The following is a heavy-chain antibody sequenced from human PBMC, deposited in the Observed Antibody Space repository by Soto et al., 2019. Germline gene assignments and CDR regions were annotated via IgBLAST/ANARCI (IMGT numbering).Heavy chain of an antibody. V-gene: IGHV4-30-2*01. CDR1: GGSVSSGVFS. Sequence: RSLTCAVSGGSVSSGVFSWNWIRQPPGQGLEWIGYISHGGSPHYTPSLRSRVSISVDRSTNVISLNLTSMTPADTAVYFCARGHYYYAMDVWGQGTTVTVSS. CDR2: ISHGGSP. CDR3: ARGHYYYAMDV. J-gene: IGHJ6*02.